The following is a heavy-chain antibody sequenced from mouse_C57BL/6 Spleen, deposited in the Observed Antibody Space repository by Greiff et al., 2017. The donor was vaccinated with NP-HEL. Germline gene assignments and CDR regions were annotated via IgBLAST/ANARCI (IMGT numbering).Heavy chain of an antibody. CDR2: ISSGRSTI. Sequence: EVQLQESGGGLVKPGGSLKLSCAASGFTFSDYGIHWVRQATEKGLEWVAYISSGRSTIYYAEKVTGRFTISRDNARNTLFLQMSSLRSEDTAMYYCARGYDYPYYFDYWGQGTTLTVSS. J-gene: IGHJ2*01. CDR1: GFTFSDYG. D-gene: IGHD2-4*01. V-gene: IGHV5-17*01. CDR3: ARGYDYPYYFDY.